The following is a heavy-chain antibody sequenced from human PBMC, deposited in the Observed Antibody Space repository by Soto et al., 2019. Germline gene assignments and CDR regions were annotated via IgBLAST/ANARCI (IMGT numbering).Heavy chain of an antibody. D-gene: IGHD1-26*01. CDR3: ARGHAGTVGPSDY. V-gene: IGHV1-18*01. Sequence: QVQLVQSGAEVKKPGASVKVSCKGSGYTFTDYGISWVRQAPGQGLEWMGWISGYSDNTNYAQKFQGRVTMTTDTSTSTAYMELRSLRSDDAAVYFCARGHAGTVGPSDYWGQGTLVTVSS. CDR1: GYTFTDYG. CDR2: ISGYSDNT. J-gene: IGHJ4*02.